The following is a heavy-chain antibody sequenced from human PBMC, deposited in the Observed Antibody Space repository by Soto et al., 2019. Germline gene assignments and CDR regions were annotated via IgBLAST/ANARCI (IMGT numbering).Heavy chain of an antibody. CDR2: IDPSDSYT. J-gene: IGHJ6*02. Sequence: GESLKISCKGSGYSFTSYWISWVRQMPGKGLEWMGRIDPSDSYTNYSPSFQGHVTISADKSISTAYLQWSSLQASDTAMYYCARRAGGAGHGGYDHGIGGWDRQTTGTV. CDR3: ARRAGGAGHGGYDHGIGG. CDR1: GYSFTSYW. D-gene: IGHD4-17*01. V-gene: IGHV5-10-1*01.